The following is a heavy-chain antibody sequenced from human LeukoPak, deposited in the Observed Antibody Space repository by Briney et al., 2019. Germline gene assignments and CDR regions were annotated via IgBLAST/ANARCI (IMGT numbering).Heavy chain of an antibody. CDR1: GFTFSSYW. Sequence: GGSLRLSCAASGFTFSSYWMNWARQAPGKGLEWVASINHNGNVNYYVDSVKGRFTISRDNAKNSLYLQMSNLRAEDTAVYFCARGGGLDVWGQGATVTVSS. CDR2: INHNGNVN. D-gene: IGHD3-16*01. CDR3: ARGGGLDV. J-gene: IGHJ6*02. V-gene: IGHV3-7*03.